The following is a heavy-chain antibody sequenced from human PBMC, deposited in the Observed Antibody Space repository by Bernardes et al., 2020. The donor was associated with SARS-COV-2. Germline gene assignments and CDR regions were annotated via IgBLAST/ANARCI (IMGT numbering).Heavy chain of an antibody. V-gene: IGHV3-9*01. D-gene: IGHD2-2*01. J-gene: IGHJ6*02. CDR3: ATGVVPAASYYYYGMDV. CDR1: GFTFDDYA. Sequence: GGSLRLSRAASGFTFDDYAMHWVRQAPGKGLEWVSGISWNSGSIGYADSVKGRFTISRDNAKNSLYLQMNSLRAEDTALYYCATGVVPAASYYYYGMDVWGQGTTVTVSS. CDR2: ISWNSGSI.